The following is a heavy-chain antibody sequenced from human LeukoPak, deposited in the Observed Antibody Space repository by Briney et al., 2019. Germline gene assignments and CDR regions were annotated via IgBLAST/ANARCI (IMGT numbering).Heavy chain of an antibody. CDR3: TNLRGAIDY. CDR1: GFTFSSYA. J-gene: IGHJ4*02. D-gene: IGHD3-10*01. CDR2: ISHDGSNK. Sequence: GGSLRLSCAASGFTFSSYAMHWVRQAPGKGLEWVAVISHDGSNKYYADSVKGRFTISRDNSKNTLYLQMNSLRAEDTAVYYCTNLRGAIDYWGQGTLVTVSS. V-gene: IGHV3-30*14.